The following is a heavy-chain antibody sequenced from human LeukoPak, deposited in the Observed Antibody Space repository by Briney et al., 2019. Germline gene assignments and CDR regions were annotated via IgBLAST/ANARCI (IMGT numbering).Heavy chain of an antibody. J-gene: IGHJ3*02. V-gene: IGHV3-21*01. CDR2: ISSSSSYI. Sequence: GGSLRLSCAASGFTFSSYSMNWVRQAPGKGLEWVSSISSSSSYIYYADSVKGRFTISRDNAKNSLYLQMNSLRAEDTAVYYCAREKCCSSGYLADAFDIWGQGTMVTVSS. CDR3: AREKCCSSGYLADAFDI. CDR1: GFTFSSYS. D-gene: IGHD3-22*01.